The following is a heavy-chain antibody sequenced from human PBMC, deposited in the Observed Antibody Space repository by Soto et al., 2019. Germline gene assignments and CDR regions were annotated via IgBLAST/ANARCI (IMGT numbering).Heavy chain of an antibody. CDR2: ISSSSSTI. D-gene: IGHD1-7*01. Sequence: PGGSLRLSCAASGFTFSSYSMNWVRQAPGKGRGWVSYISSSSSTIYYADSVKGRFTISRDNAKNSLYLQMNSLRDEDTAVYYCARVPTGTTLDYYYYYGMDVWGQGTTVTVSS. CDR3: ARVPTGTTLDYYYYYGMDV. CDR1: GFTFSSYS. J-gene: IGHJ6*02. V-gene: IGHV3-48*02.